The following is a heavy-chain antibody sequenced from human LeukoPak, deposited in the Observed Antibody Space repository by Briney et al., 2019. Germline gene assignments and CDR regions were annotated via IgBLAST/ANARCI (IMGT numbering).Heavy chain of an antibody. Sequence: PGGSLRLSCAASGFTFSNAWMSWVRQAPGKGLEWVGRIKSKTDGGTTDYAAPVKGRFTISRDDSKNTLYLQMNSLKTEDTAVYYCTRGYSSGWYGSDIWGRGTMVTVSS. J-gene: IGHJ3*02. V-gene: IGHV3-15*01. CDR3: TRGYSSGWYGSDI. CDR1: GFTFSNAW. D-gene: IGHD6-19*01. CDR2: IKSKTDGGTT.